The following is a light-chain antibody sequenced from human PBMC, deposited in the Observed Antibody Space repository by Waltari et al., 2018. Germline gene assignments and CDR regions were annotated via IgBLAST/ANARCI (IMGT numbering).Light chain of an antibody. V-gene: IGKV3-20*01. CDR3: HQYDTSPQT. J-gene: IGKJ1*01. Sequence: EVVLTQSPGTLSFSPGERATLSCRASQNIRGAYLAWYQQSPGQAPRLLIYDSFIRATGIPDRFSGSGSGADFTLTISSLAPEDSAVYFCHQYDTSPQTFGQGTKVSIK. CDR1: QNIRGAY. CDR2: DSF.